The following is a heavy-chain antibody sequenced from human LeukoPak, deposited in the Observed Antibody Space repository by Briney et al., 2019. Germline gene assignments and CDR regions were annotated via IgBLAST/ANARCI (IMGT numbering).Heavy chain of an antibody. Sequence: PGGSLRLSCAASGFTFSSYSMNWVRQAPGKGLEWVSSISSSSSYIYYADSVKGRFTISRDNAKNSLYLQMNSLRAEDTAVYYCARDNDGDSSWVIDCWGQGTLVTVSS. CDR2: ISSSSSYI. J-gene: IGHJ4*02. CDR3: ARDNDGDSSWVIDC. CDR1: GFTFSSYS. V-gene: IGHV3-21*01. D-gene: IGHD6-13*01.